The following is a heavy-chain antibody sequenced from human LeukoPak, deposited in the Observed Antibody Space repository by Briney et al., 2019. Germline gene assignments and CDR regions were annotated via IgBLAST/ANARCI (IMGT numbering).Heavy chain of an antibody. CDR2: IYYSGST. CDR3: ARGPRYYYDSSGYYRFDY. Sequence: SETLSLTCTVSGGSISSYYWSWIRQPPGKGLEWIGYIYYSGSTNYNPSLKSRVTISVDTSNNQFSLKLSSVTAADTAVYYCARGPRYYYDSSGYYRFDYWGQGTLVTVSS. D-gene: IGHD3-22*01. CDR1: GGSISSYY. V-gene: IGHV4-59*01. J-gene: IGHJ4*02.